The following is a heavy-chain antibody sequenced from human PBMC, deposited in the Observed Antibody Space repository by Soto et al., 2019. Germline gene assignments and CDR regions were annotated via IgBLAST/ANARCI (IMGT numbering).Heavy chain of an antibody. D-gene: IGHD1-1*01. Sequence: GASVKVSCKASGYTFTSYAMHWVRQAPGQRLEWMGWINAGNGNTKYSQKFQGRVTITRDTSASTAYMELSSLRSEDTAVYYCARARYNWNDGNWFDPWGQGTLVTVSS. V-gene: IGHV1-3*01. CDR1: GYTFTSYA. CDR3: ARARYNWNDGNWFDP. J-gene: IGHJ5*02. CDR2: INAGNGNT.